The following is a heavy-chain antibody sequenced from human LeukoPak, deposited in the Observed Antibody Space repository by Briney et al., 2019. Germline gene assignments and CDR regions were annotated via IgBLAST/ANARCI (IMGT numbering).Heavy chain of an antibody. CDR2: IKQDGSEK. CDR3: ARDSSRAWYYYDSSGSTFDP. CDR1: GFTFSSYW. D-gene: IGHD3-22*01. V-gene: IGHV3-7*01. Sequence: GGSLRLSCAASGFTFSSYWMRWVRQAPGKGLEWVANIKQDGSEKYYVDSVKGRFTISRDNAKNSLYLQMNSLRAEDTAVYYCARDSSRAWYYYDSSGSTFDPWGQGTLVTVSS. J-gene: IGHJ5*02.